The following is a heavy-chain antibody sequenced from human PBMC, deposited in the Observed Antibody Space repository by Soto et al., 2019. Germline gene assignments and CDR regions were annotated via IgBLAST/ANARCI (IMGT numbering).Heavy chain of an antibody. Sequence: GGSLRLSCAASGFTFSSYEMNWVRQAPGKGLEWVSYISSSGSTIYYADSVKGLFTISRDNAKNSLYLQMNSLRAEDTAVDYCARGAPTFSERHYGMDVWGQGTTVTVSS. CDR2: ISSSGSTI. CDR1: GFTFSSYE. V-gene: IGHV3-48*03. CDR3: ARGAPTFSERHYGMDV. J-gene: IGHJ6*02. D-gene: IGHD2-15*01.